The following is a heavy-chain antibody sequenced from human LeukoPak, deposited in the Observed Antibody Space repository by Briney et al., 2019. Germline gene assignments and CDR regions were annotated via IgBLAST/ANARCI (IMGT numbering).Heavy chain of an antibody. D-gene: IGHD1-26*01. CDR3: TRGAGGSYWNYYYYMDV. CDR2: IRSKAYGGTT. J-gene: IGHJ6*03. V-gene: IGHV3-49*04. CDR1: GFTFGDYA. Sequence: PGGSLRLSCTASGFTFGDYAMSWVRQAPGKGLEWVGFIRSKAYGGTTEYAASVKGRFTISRDDSKSIAYLQMNSLKTEDTAVYYCTRGAGGSYWNYYYYMDVWGKGTTVTVSS.